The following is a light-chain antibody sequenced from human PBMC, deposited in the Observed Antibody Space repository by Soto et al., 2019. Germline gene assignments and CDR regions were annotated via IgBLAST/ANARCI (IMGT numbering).Light chain of an antibody. CDR2: GNK. CDR1: SSNIGAGYD. Sequence: QSALTQPPSVSGAPGQRVTISCTGSSSNIGAGYDVHWYQQRPGTAPKLLIYGNKNRPSGVPDRFSGSKSGTSASLAITGLQAEDGADYYCQSYGSSLSVSYVFGTGTKVTVL. V-gene: IGLV1-40*01. J-gene: IGLJ1*01. CDR3: QSYGSSLSVSYV.